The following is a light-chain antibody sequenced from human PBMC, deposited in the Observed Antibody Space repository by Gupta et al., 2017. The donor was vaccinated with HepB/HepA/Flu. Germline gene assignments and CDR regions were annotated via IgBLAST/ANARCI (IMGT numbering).Light chain of an antibody. J-gene: IGKJ5*01. Sequence: EVVVTQSPATLSVSPGEGATLSCRASQSVRNNLAWYQQKPGQAPRLLIYSGSTRATGTPARFSGSGSGTEFTLKISRLQSEDFAVYYCKQADQWLSTFGQGTQLDI. CDR1: QSVRNN. CDR3: KQADQWLST. V-gene: IGKV3-15*01. CDR2: SGS.